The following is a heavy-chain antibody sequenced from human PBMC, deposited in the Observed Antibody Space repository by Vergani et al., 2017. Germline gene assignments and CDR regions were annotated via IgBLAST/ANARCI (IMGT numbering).Heavy chain of an antibody. Sequence: QVQLQQWGAGLLKPSETLSLTCAVYGGSFSGYYWSWIRQPPGKGLEWIGEINHSGSTNYNPSLKSRVTISVDTSKNQFSLKLSSVTAADTAVYYCAGFGGAIKRGLRVVVPAAIQDYWGQGTLVTVSS. D-gene: IGHD2-2*01. V-gene: IGHV4-34*01. CDR1: GGSFSGYY. CDR3: AGFGGAIKRGLRVVVPAAIQDY. J-gene: IGHJ4*02. CDR2: INHSGST.